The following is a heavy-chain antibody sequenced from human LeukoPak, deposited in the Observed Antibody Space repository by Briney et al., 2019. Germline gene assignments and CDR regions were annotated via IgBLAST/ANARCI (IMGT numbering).Heavy chain of an antibody. CDR3: AKGYYYDSSGYGFDY. J-gene: IGHJ4*02. D-gene: IGHD3-22*01. CDR1: GFTFSSYG. Sequence: GGSLRLSCAASGFTFSSYGMSGVRQAPGKGLEWVSAISGSGGSTYYADSVKGRFTISRDNSKNTLYLQMNSLRAEDTAVHYCAKGYYYDSSGYGFDYWGQGTLVTVSS. V-gene: IGHV3-23*01. CDR2: ISGSGGST.